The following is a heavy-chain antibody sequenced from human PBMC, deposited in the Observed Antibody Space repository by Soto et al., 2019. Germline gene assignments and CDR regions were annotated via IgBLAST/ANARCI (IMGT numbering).Heavy chain of an antibody. J-gene: IGHJ4*02. CDR2: ISSNSNYV. V-gene: IGHV3-21*03. Sequence: EVQLVESGGGLVKPGGSLRLSCAASGFTFSYYSMNWVRQAPGKGLEWVSSISSNSNYVYYADSVKGRFTISRDNAKNALYLRMNSLRAEDTAVYYRARDLATTLTSGAWFDFWGQGTLVSVSS. CDR1: GFTFSYYS. D-gene: IGHD1-1*01. CDR3: ARDLATTLTSGAWFDF.